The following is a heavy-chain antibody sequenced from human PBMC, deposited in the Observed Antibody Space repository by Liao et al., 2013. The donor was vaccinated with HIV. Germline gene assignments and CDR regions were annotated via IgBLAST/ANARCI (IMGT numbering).Heavy chain of an antibody. J-gene: IGHJ4*02. V-gene: IGHV4-59*01. D-gene: IGHD4-23*01. CDR2: VYYSGST. Sequence: QVQLQESGPGLVKPSETLSLTCTVSGGSISTYQWTWIRQAPGKGLEWIGHVYYSGSTKYKSSLQSRVTISVDTPKNQFSLKVTYVTAADTAVYYCARGGGGKGFDSWGQGTLVTVSS. CDR3: ARGGGGKGFDS. CDR1: GGSISTYQ.